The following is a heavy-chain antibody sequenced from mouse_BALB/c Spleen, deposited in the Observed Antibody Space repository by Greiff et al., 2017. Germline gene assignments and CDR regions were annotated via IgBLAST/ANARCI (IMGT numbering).Heavy chain of an antibody. CDR2: IDPANGNT. CDR3: ARGNYDYDPFAY. J-gene: IGHJ3*01. CDR1: GFNFKDTY. D-gene: IGHD2-4*01. V-gene: IGHV14-3*02. Sequence: EVQRVESGAELVKPGASVKLSCTASGFNFKDTYMHWVKQRPEQGLEWIGRIDPANGNTKYDPKFQGKATITADTSSNTAYLQLSSLTSEDTAVYYCARGNYDYDPFAYWGQGTLVTVSA.